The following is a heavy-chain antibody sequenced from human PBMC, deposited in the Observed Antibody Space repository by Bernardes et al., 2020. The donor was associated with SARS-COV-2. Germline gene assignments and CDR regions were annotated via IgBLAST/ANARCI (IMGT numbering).Heavy chain of an antibody. V-gene: IGHV4-30-2*01. J-gene: IGHJ5*02. Sequence: SETLSLTCAVSGGSISSGGYSWSWIRQPPGKGLEWIGYIYHSGSTYYNPSLKSRVTISVDRSKNQFSLKLSSVTAADTAVYYCARGQSTWGGFDPWGQGTLVTVSS. CDR1: GGSISSGGYS. D-gene: IGHD3-16*01. CDR2: IYHSGST. CDR3: ARGQSTWGGFDP.